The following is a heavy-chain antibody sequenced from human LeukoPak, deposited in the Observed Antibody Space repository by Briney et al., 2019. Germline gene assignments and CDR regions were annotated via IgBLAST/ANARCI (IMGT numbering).Heavy chain of an antibody. CDR1: GFTFSSYA. Sequence: GGSLRLSCAASGFTFSSYAMSWVRQAPGKGLEGVSGISGSGGYTHYADSVKGRFTISRDNSKNTLYLQMNSLRAEDTAVYYCAKGGNGYCTNGVCSPRVVAAIDYWGQGTLVTVSS. V-gene: IGHV3-23*01. CDR3: AKGGNGYCTNGVCSPRVVAAIDY. J-gene: IGHJ4*02. D-gene: IGHD2-8*01. CDR2: ISGSGGYT.